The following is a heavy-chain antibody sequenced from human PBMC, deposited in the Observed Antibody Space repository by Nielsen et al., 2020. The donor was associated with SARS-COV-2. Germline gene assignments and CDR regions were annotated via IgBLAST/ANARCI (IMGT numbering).Heavy chain of an antibody. Sequence: SETLSLTCTVSGGSISSYYWSWIRQPPGKGLEWIGYIYYSGSTNYNPSLKSRVTISVDTSKNQFSLKLSSVTAADTAVYYCARGDYYYGMDVWGQGTTVTVSS. CDR1: GGSISSYY. J-gene: IGHJ6*02. V-gene: IGHV4-59*01. CDR2: IYYSGST. CDR3: ARGDYYYGMDV.